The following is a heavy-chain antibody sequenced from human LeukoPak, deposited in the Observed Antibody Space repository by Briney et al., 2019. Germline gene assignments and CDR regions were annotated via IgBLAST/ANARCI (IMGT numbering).Heavy chain of an antibody. CDR2: IYSGGRT. CDR1: GFTFSRND. J-gene: IGHJ6*02. Sequence: GGSLRLSCAASGFTFSRNDMKWVRQAPGKGLEGGEVIYSGGRTFSVDSVKGRFTTSRDNSKNTLYLQMTSLRAEDTALYYCARGAGAYNYYAMDVWGQGTTVTVSS. V-gene: IGHV3-66*01. CDR3: ARGAGAYNYYAMDV. D-gene: IGHD6-19*01.